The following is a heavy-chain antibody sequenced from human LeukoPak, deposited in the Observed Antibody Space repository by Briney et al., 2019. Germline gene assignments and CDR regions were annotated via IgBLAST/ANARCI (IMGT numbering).Heavy chain of an antibody. CDR1: GGSISSSSYY. J-gene: IGHJ5*02. CDR2: IYYSGST. D-gene: IGHD3-3*01. Sequence: SETLSLTCTVSGGSISSSSYYWGWIRQPPGTGLEWIGSIYYSGSTYYNPSLKSRVAISVDTSKNQFSLKLSSVTAADTAVYYCARAGSYYDFWSGYYTTNWFDPWGQGTLVTVSS. V-gene: IGHV4-39*01. CDR3: ARAGSYYDFWSGYYTTNWFDP.